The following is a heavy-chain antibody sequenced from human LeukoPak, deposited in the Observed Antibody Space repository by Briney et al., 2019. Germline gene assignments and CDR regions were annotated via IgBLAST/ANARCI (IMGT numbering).Heavy chain of an antibody. J-gene: IGHJ4*02. CDR3: AKRGDYYDSSGYPYYFDY. CDR2: ISGSGGST. D-gene: IGHD3-22*01. Sequence: GGSLRFPCAASGFTFSSYAMSWVRQAPGKGLEWVSAISGSGGSTYYADSVKGRFTISRDNSKNTLYLQMNSLRAEDTAVYYCAKRGDYYDSSGYPYYFDYWGQGTLVTVSS. V-gene: IGHV3-23*01. CDR1: GFTFSSYA.